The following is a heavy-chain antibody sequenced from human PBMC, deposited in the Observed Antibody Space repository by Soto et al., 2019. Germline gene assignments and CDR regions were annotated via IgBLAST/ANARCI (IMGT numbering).Heavy chain of an antibody. CDR1: GYTFTSYY. CDR2: INPSGGGTGT. D-gene: IGHD4-17*01. CDR3: VRDRGRTVTPNFDY. J-gene: IGHJ4*02. Sequence: QVQLVQSGAEVKKPGASVKVSCKASGYTFTSYYMHWVRQAPGQGLQWVGVINPSGGGTGTSYARKLQGRVTMTRDTSTSTIYMELSSLRSEDTAIYYCVRDRGRTVTPNFDYWGQGTLVTVSS. V-gene: IGHV1-46*01.